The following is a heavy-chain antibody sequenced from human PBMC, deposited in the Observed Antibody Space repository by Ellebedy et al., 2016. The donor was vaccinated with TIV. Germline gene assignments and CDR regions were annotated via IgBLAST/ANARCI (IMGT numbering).Heavy chain of an antibody. J-gene: IGHJ4*02. Sequence: PGGSLRLSCAASGFTFSDYYMSWIRLAPGKGLGWTSYISRSGSGMYYADSVKGRFTISRDNAKKSLYLQMNSLRAEDTGVYYCARVNADYGGNSFDSWGQGTLVTVSS. CDR1: GFTFSDYY. CDR2: ISRSGSGM. CDR3: ARVNADYGGNSFDS. D-gene: IGHD4-23*01. V-gene: IGHV3-11*01.